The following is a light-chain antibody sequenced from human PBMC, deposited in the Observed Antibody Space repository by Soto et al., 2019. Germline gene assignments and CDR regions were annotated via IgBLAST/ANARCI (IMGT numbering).Light chain of an antibody. J-gene: IGLJ1*01. CDR1: SSDVGGYNY. Sequence: QSALTQPASVSGSPGQSITISCSGTSSDVGGYNYVSWYQQHPGTAPKLMIYDVSNRPSGISNRFSGSKSGSTASLTISGLPAEDEADYYCSSYTSSSTLPYVFGTGTKLTVL. CDR3: SSYTSSSTLPYV. CDR2: DVS. V-gene: IGLV2-14*01.